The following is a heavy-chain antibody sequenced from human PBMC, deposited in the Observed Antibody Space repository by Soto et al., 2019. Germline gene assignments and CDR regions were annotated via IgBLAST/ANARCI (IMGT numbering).Heavy chain of an antibody. CDR2: IYPGDSDT. Sequence: GESLRHSRQWSLYSFTSDGLWRIVQQPCKVLEWVGIIYPGDSDTRYSPSFQGQVTISADKSISTAYLQWSSLKASDTAMYYCARPGAAGNYYYGMDVWGQGTTVTVSS. CDR1: LYSFTSDG. D-gene: IGHD6-13*01. V-gene: IGHV5-51*01. J-gene: IGHJ6*02. CDR3: ARPGAAGNYYYGMDV.